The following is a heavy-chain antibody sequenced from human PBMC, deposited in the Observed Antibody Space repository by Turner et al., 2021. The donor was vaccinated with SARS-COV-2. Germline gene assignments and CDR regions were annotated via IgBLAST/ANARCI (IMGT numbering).Heavy chain of an antibody. CDR1: GYTLTDLA. V-gene: IGHV1-24*01. CDR2: LDPEDGET. J-gene: IGHJ6*02. D-gene: IGHD6-19*01. CDR3: ATGVAVTGTPSEYFDYYGMDV. Sequence: QAQMVHSGAAVMKPGAPVKVSCKAAGYTLTDLAKHMVRPAPGKGLGWMGGLDPEDGETIYAQKFQGRVTMTDDTSTDTAYMELSSLGSEDTAVYYCATGVAVTGTPSEYFDYYGMDVWGQGTTVTVSS.